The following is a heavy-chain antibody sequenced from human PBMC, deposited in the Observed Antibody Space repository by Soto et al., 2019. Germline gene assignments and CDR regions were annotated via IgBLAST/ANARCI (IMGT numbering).Heavy chain of an antibody. CDR3: AKARLSSAYYSFAY. D-gene: IGHD3-22*01. J-gene: IGHJ4*02. Sequence: GGSLRLSCAASGFTFADYAMHWVRQTPGRGLEWVSGINWDSGTIGFADSVKGRFTISRDNAKNSLYLQMNSLRVEDTALYYCAKARLSSAYYSFAYWGLGTLVTVSS. V-gene: IGHV3-9*01. CDR2: INWDSGTI. CDR1: GFTFADYA.